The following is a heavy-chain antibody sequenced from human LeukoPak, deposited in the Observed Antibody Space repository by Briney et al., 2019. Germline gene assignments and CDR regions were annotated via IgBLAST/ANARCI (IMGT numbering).Heavy chain of an antibody. V-gene: IGHV1-69*05. Sequence: ASVKVSCKASGGTFSSYAISWVRQAPGQGLEWMGRIIPIFGTANYAQKFQGRVTITTDESTSTAYMELSSLRSEDTAVYYCARVDILTGYSPDYWGQGTLVTVSS. CDR3: ARVDILTGYSPDY. CDR2: IIPIFGTA. CDR1: GGTFSSYA. D-gene: IGHD3-9*01. J-gene: IGHJ4*02.